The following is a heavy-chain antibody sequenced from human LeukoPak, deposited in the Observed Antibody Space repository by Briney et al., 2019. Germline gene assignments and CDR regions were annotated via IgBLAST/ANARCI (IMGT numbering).Heavy chain of an antibody. Sequence: PGGSLRLSCAASGFSISTYWMNWVRQAPGKGLEWVATIKQDGSETLYVDFVKGRFIISRDNAKNSLYLQMNSLRAEDTAVYYCSGGSGWLTDYWGQGTLVTVSS. CDR2: IKQDGSET. CDR3: SGGSGWLTDY. V-gene: IGHV3-7*04. J-gene: IGHJ4*02. D-gene: IGHD6-19*01. CDR1: GFSISTYW.